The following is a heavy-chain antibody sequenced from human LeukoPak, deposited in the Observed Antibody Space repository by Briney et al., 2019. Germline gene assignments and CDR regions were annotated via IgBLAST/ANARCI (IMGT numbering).Heavy chain of an antibody. CDR1: GFTVSSNY. D-gene: IGHD5-12*01. Sequence: PAGSLRLSCAASGFTVSSNYMSWVRQAPGKGLEWVSVIYSGGSTYYADSVKGRFTISRDNSKNTLYLQMNSLRAEDTAVYYCAREGIVATIGPGGMDVWGQGTTVTVSS. CDR2: IYSGGST. V-gene: IGHV3-66*01. J-gene: IGHJ6*01. CDR3: AREGIVATIGPGGMDV.